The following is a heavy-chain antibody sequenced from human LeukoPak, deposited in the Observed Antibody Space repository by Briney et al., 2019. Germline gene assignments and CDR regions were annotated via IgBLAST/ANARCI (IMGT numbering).Heavy chain of an antibody. CDR2: ISYDGSNK. J-gene: IGHJ4*02. CDR1: GFTFSSYW. V-gene: IGHV3-30*03. CDR3: ARDKGYRYDFWSGYYSGADY. D-gene: IGHD3-3*01. Sequence: GGSLRLSCAASGFTFSSYWMSWVRQAPGKGLEWVAVISYDGSNKYYADSVKGRFTISRDNSKNTLYLQMNSLRAEDTAVYYCARDKGYRYDFWSGYYSGADYWGQGTLVTVSS.